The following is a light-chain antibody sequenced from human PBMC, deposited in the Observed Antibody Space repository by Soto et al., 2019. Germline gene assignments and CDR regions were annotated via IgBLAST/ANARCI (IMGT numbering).Light chain of an antibody. V-gene: IGKV1-5*03. CDR1: HSISSW. J-gene: IGKJ1*01. CDR2: KAS. Sequence: IQTAHSPSTLSGSLGDRVTITFRASHSISSWLAWYQQEPLKAPKLLVYKASSLESGVPSRCSGSGSGTEFTLTISSLQPDDFATYYCQQYKSYPETFGQGTKVDIK. CDR3: QQYKSYPET.